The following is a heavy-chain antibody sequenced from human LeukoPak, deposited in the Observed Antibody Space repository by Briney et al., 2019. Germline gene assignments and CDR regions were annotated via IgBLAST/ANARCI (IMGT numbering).Heavy chain of an antibody. J-gene: IGHJ4*02. CDR3: ARARSPHFTVVATFDC. Sequence: GSLLLSCAASGFTFTSYSMTWVRQAPGKGLEWVSSISSTTTYIYYPHSVKGRFTISRDNANNSLHLLMSSLRAEDTGIYYCARARSPHFTVVATFDCWGPGTLVTVSS. V-gene: IGHV3-21*01. D-gene: IGHD4-11*01. CDR1: GFTFTSYS. CDR2: ISSTTTYI.